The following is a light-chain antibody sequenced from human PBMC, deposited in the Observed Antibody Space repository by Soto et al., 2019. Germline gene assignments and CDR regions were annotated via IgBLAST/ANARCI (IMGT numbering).Light chain of an antibody. J-gene: IGKJ1*01. CDR1: QSVADNY. V-gene: IGKV3-20*01. CDR3: QQYGHSPRT. Sequence: EIVLTQSPGTLSLSPGERATLSCRASQSVADNYLAWYQQKPGQPPRLLIYAASRRAAGIPDTFSGSGSGTDFTLTITRLEPEDFALYYCQQYGHSPRTFGQGTKVELK. CDR2: AAS.